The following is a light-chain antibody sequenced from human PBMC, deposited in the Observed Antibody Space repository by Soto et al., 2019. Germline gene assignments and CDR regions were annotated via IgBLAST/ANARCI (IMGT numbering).Light chain of an antibody. Sequence: QSALTQPASVSGSPGQSITISCTGTSSDVGGYNYVSWYQQHPSKAPKLMIYDVSNRPSGVSNRFSGSKSGNTASLTISGLQAEDEAEYYCCSYTSSSILVVFGGRTKLTVL. CDR1: SSDVGGYNY. V-gene: IGLV2-14*01. J-gene: IGLJ2*01. CDR2: DVS. CDR3: CSYTSSSILVV.